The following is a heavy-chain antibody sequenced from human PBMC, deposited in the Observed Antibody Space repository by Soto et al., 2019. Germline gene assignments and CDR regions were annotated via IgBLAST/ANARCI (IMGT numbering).Heavy chain of an antibody. J-gene: IGHJ6*03. CDR3: ARILFGRSVAGGYFYMDV. Sequence: HVTLKESGPVLVKPTETLTLTCTVSGFSLSNGKVGVSWIRQPPGKALEWLAHIFSNDEKSYRTSLKSRLTISEDTSKSQVVLTMTNVDPVVTATYYCARILFGRSVAGGYFYMDVWGKGTTVTVSS. CDR2: IFSNDEK. D-gene: IGHD6-19*01. V-gene: IGHV2-26*01. CDR1: GFSLSNGKVG.